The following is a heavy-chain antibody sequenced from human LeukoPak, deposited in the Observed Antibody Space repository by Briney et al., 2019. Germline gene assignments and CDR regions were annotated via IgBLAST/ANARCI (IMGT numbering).Heavy chain of an antibody. CDR2: INHSGST. CDR3: AREVRSGCSGGSCYSYYYYGMDV. J-gene: IGHJ6*02. D-gene: IGHD2-15*01. CDR1: GGSFSGYY. Sequence: SETLSLTCAVYGGSFSGYYWSWIRQPPGKGLEWIGEINHSGSTNYNPSLKSRVTISVDTSKNQFSLKLSSVTAADTAVYYCAREVRSGCSGGSCYSYYYYGMDVWGQGTTVTVSS. V-gene: IGHV4-34*01.